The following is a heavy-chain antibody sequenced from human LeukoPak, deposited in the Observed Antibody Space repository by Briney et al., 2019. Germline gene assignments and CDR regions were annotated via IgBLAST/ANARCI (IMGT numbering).Heavy chain of an antibody. V-gene: IGHV3-20*01. CDR3: ARESYDILTGFLGLDI. CDR2: ISWNGART. J-gene: IGHJ3*02. CDR1: RFTFDDFG. D-gene: IGHD3-9*01. Sequence: GGSLRLSCAASRFTFDDFGMSWVRQVPGKGLEWVSSISWNGARTDYVDSVKGRFTISRDNAKKSLYLQMNSLRAEDTALYHCARESYDILTGFLGLDIWGQGTMVTVSS.